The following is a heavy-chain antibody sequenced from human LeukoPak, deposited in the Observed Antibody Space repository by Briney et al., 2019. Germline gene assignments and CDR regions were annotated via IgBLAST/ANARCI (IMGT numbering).Heavy chain of an antibody. CDR2: IYHSGST. Sequence: SGTLSLTCAVSGYSISSGYYWGWIRQPPGKGLEWIGSIYHSGSTYYNPSLKSRVTISVDTSKNQFSLKLSSVTAADTAVYYCARGPITMVRGVSLLAENYGMDVWGKGTTVTVSS. CDR1: GYSISSGYY. V-gene: IGHV4-38-2*01. CDR3: ARGPITMVRGVSLLAENYGMDV. D-gene: IGHD3-10*01. J-gene: IGHJ6*04.